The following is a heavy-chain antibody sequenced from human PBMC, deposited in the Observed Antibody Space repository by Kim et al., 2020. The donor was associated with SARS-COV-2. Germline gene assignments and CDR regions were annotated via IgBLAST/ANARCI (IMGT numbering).Heavy chain of an antibody. CDR3: AKGGIYDYVWGSYLAPSYFDY. V-gene: IGHV3-23*01. Sequence: GGSLRLSCAASGFTFSSYAMSWVRQAPGKGLEWVSAISGSGGSTYYADSVKGRFTISRDNSKNTLYLQMNSLRAEDTAVYYCAKGGIYDYVWGSYLAPSYFDYWGQGALVTVSS. D-gene: IGHD3-16*01. CDR1: GFTFSSYA. CDR2: ISGSGGST. J-gene: IGHJ4*02.